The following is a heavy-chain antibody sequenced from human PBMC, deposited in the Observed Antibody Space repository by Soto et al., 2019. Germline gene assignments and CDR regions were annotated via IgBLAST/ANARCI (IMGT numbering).Heavy chain of an antibody. V-gene: IGHV3-21*01. J-gene: IGHJ6*01. Sequence: KGLEWVSSISSSSSYIYYAESVKGRFTISRDNAKNSLYLQMNSLRAEDTAVYYCARDLIVFVPATKGAHNYYYGMD. CDR2: ISSSSSYI. D-gene: IGHD2-15*01. CDR3: ARDLIVFVPATKGAHNYYYGMD.